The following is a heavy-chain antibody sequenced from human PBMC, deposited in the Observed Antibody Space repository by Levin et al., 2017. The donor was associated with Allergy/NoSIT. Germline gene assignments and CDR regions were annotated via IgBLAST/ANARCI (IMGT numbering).Heavy chain of an antibody. CDR2: IGTAGDT. Sequence: GGSLRLSCAASGFTFSSYDMHWVRQATGKGLEWVSAIGTAGDTYYPGSVKGRFTISRENAKNSLYLQMNSLRAGDTAVYYCARDYCSGGSCYSDWYFDLWGRGTLVTVSS. CDR1: GFTFSSYD. V-gene: IGHV3-13*04. CDR3: ARDYCSGGSCYSDWYFDL. J-gene: IGHJ2*01. D-gene: IGHD2-15*01.